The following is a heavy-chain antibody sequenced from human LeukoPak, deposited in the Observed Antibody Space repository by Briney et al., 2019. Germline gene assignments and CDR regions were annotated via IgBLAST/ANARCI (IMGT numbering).Heavy chain of an antibody. J-gene: IGHJ4*02. CDR2: IYSGGNT. CDR3: ASGIEVGPVYFDY. CDR1: GFTVSSKY. V-gene: IGHV3-66*01. D-gene: IGHD6-19*01. Sequence: GGSLRLSCAASGFTVSSKYMSWVRQAPEKGLEWVSVIYSGGNTYYADSVKGRFTISRDNSKNTVNLQMNSLRAEDTAVYYCASGIEVGPVYFDYWGQGTLVTVSS.